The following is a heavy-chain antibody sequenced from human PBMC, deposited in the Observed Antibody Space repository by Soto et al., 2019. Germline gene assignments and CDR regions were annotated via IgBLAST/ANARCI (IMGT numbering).Heavy chain of an antibody. CDR2: ISYDASNK. D-gene: IGHD2-2*03. Sequence: PGGSLRLSCAASGFTFRSYGMHWVRQAPGKGLEWVALISYDASNKYYVDSVKGRFTISRDNSKNTLYLEMNSLRAEDTAFYHCAKGGCSSGTRCSDHWGQGT. V-gene: IGHV3-30*18. CDR1: GFTFRSYG. CDR3: AKGGCSSGTRCSDH. J-gene: IGHJ4*02.